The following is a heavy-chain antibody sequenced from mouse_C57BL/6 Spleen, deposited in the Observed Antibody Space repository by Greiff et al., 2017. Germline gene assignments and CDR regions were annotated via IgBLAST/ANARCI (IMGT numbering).Heavy chain of an antibody. J-gene: IGHJ4*01. CDR2: ISSGSSTI. CDR3: ARQDYDYDGAMDY. V-gene: IGHV5-17*01. D-gene: IGHD2-4*01. Sequence: EVKVVESGGGLVKPGGSLKLSCAASRFTFSDYGMHWVRQAPEKGLEWVAYISSGSSTIYYADTVKGRFTISRDNAKNPLFLQMTSLRSEDTAMYYCARQDYDYDGAMDYWGQGTSVTVSS. CDR1: RFTFSDYG.